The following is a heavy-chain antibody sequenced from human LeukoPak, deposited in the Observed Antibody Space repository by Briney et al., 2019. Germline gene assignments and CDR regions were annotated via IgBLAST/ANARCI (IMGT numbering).Heavy chain of an antibody. Sequence: SETLSLTCTVSGGSLSSYYWSWIRQPPGKGLEWIGYIYYSGSTNYNPSLKSRVTISVDTSKNQFSLKLSSVTAADTAVYYSARQGYGDLSDYWGQGTLVTVSS. CDR3: ARQGYGDLSDY. CDR1: GGSLSSYY. V-gene: IGHV4-59*08. D-gene: IGHD4-17*01. CDR2: IYYSGST. J-gene: IGHJ4*02.